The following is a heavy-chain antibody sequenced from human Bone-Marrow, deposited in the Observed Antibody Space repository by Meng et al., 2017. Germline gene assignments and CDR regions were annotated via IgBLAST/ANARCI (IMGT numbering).Heavy chain of an antibody. V-gene: IGHV3-30*04. CDR3: ARDLSIAAAGTVGN. D-gene: IGHD6-13*01. CDR1: GFTFTSYS. CDR2: ISYDGSQT. Sequence: GGSLRLSCAASGFTFTSYSMHWVRQAPGKGLDWVAVISYDGSQTNYGDSVKGRFTISRDNSKNTLFLQMNSLRDEDTALYYCARDLSIAAAGTVGNWGQGTLVTVSS. J-gene: IGHJ4*02.